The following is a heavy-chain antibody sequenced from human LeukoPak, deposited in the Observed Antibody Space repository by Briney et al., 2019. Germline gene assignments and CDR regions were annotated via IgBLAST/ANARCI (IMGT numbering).Heavy chain of an antibody. J-gene: IGHJ4*02. CDR3: ARGVDY. CDR2: INQSGTT. V-gene: IGHV4-34*01. Sequence: SETLSLTCAVYDASSSGYYWSWFRLSSGKGLEWLGEINQSGTTNYNPSLKGRITISVDPSKSQFSLKLNSMTAADTGIYYCARGVDYWGQGTPVTVSS. CDR1: DASSSGYY.